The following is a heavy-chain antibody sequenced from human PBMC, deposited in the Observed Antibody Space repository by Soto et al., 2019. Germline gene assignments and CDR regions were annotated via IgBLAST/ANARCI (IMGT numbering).Heavy chain of an antibody. V-gene: IGHV3-30-3*01. D-gene: IGHD3-9*01. Sequence: QVQLVESGGGVVKPGRSLRLSCAASGFTFSSYAMHWVRQAPGKGLEGVAVISYDGSNKYYADSVKGRFTISRDNSKNPLYLQMNSLRAEDTAVYYCARQYDILTGYYTSDAFDIWGQGTMVTVSS. CDR2: ISYDGSNK. J-gene: IGHJ3*02. CDR1: GFTFSSYA. CDR3: ARQYDILTGYYTSDAFDI.